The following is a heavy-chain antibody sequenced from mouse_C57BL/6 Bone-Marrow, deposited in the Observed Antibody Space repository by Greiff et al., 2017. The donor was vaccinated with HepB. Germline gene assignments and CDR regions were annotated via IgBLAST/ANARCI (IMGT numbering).Heavy chain of an antibody. CDR2: IWTGGGT. J-gene: IGHJ4*01. CDR3: ATQTAQALYYAMDY. Sequence: QVQLQQSGPGLVAPSQSLSITCTVSGFSLTSYAISWVRQPPGKGLEWLGVIWTGGGTNYNSALKSRLSISKDNSKSQVFLKMNSLQTDDTARYYCATQTAQALYYAMDYWGQGTSVTVSS. CDR1: GFSLTSYA. V-gene: IGHV2-9-1*01. D-gene: IGHD3-2*02.